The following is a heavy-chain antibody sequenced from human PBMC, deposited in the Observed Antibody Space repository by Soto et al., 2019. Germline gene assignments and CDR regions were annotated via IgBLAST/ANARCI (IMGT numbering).Heavy chain of an antibody. V-gene: IGHV3-30-3*01. J-gene: IGHJ5*02. CDR2: ISYDASKK. CDR1: GFSVSTSA. CDR3: ARDMYSSGYLSCPAA. D-gene: IGHD4-4*01. Sequence: LRLFCAASGFSVSTSAMHWVRQGPGKGLQWVAVISYDASKKHHGDSVKGRFTISRDNSKNTLFLQMNSLTTEDTAIYYCARDMYSSGYLSCPAAWGPGALVPVSS.